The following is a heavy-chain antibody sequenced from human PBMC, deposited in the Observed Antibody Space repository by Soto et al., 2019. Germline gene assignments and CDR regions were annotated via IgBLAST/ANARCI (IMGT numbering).Heavy chain of an antibody. Sequence: QLQLQASGPGLVKPSETLPLTCTVSGGSISSSSFYWGWVRQPPGKGLEWIGSFYYTGSTDYNPSLKSRISIFVDMSKNQFSLNLRSVTAADTAVYYCARSSGPDYYGMDVWGQGTTVTVSS. CDR1: GGSISSSSFY. J-gene: IGHJ6*02. CDR3: ARSSGPDYYGMDV. V-gene: IGHV4-39*01. CDR2: FYYTGST.